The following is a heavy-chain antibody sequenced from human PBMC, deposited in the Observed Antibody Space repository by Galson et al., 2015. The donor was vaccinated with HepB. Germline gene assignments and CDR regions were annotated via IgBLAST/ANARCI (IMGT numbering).Heavy chain of an antibody. Sequence: SVKVSCKASGYTFTGYYMHWVRQAPGQGLEWMGWINPNSGGTNYAQKFQGWVTMTRDTSISTAYMELSRLRSDDTAVYYCARGESLSGYFRLDAFDIWGQGTMVTVSS. V-gene: IGHV1-2*04. D-gene: IGHD3-22*01. J-gene: IGHJ3*02. CDR2: INPNSGGT. CDR3: ARGESLSGYFRLDAFDI. CDR1: GYTFTGYY.